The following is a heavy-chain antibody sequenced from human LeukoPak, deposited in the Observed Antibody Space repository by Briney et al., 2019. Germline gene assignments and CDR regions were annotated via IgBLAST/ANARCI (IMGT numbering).Heavy chain of an antibody. CDR3: ARGVGWFDP. Sequence: SQTLSLTCVISGDSVSSNSAAWSWIRQSPSRGLEWLGRTYYRSKWYNDYAVSVKSRITINPDTSKNQFSLHLNSVTPEDTAVYYCARGVGWFDPWGQGTLATVSS. V-gene: IGHV6-1*01. J-gene: IGHJ5*02. CDR1: GDSVSSNSAA. CDR2: TYYRSKWYN.